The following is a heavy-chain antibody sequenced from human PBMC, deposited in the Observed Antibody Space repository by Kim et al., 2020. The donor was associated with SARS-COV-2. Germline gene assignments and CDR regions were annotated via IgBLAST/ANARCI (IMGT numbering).Heavy chain of an antibody. Sequence: SVRGRFTISRDNAKNSLYLQMNSLRAEDTAVYYCARHIAARPDYYYYMDVWGKGTTVTVSS. V-gene: IGHV3-21*01. CDR3: ARHIAARPDYYYYMDV. J-gene: IGHJ6*03. D-gene: IGHD6-6*01.